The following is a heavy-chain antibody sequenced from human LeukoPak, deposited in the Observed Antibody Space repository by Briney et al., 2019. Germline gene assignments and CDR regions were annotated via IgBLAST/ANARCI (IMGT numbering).Heavy chain of an antibody. V-gene: IGHV3-7*01. CDR1: GFTFSDYY. D-gene: IGHD3-3*01. CDR3: AKEGSIFGVVIRPYYFDY. CDR2: IKQDGSEK. Sequence: GGSLRLSCVASGFTFSDYYMSWVRQPPGKGLEWVANIKQDGSEKYYVDSVKGRFTISRDNAKNSLFLQMNSLRAEDTAVYYCAKEGSIFGVVIRPYYFDYWGQGTLVTVSS. J-gene: IGHJ4*02.